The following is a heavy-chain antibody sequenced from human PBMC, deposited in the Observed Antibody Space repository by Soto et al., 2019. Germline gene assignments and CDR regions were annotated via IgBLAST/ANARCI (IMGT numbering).Heavy chain of an antibody. J-gene: IGHJ4*02. CDR3: ARTTSLGYCSGGSCSYSNYFDY. D-gene: IGHD2-15*01. V-gene: IGHV3-30-3*01. Sequence: GGSLRLSCAASGFTFSSYAMHWVRQAPGKGLEWVAVISYDGSNKYYADSVKGRFTISRDNSKNTLYLQMNSLRAEDTAVYYCARTTSLGYCSGGSCSYSNYFDYWGQGTLVTVSS. CDR1: GFTFSSYA. CDR2: ISYDGSNK.